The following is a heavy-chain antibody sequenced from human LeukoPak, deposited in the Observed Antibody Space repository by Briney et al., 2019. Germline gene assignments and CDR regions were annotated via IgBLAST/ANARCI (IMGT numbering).Heavy chain of an antibody. V-gene: IGHV3-30-3*01. CDR2: ISYDGSNK. Sequence: GGSLRLSCAASGFTFSSYAMHWVRQAPGKGLEWVAVISYDGSNKYYADSVKDRFTISRDNSKNTLYLQMNSLRAEDTAVYYCARDIVVVPAAIEYYYYYGMDVWGQGTTVTVSS. J-gene: IGHJ6*02. D-gene: IGHD2-2*02. CDR1: GFTFSSYA. CDR3: ARDIVVVPAAIEYYYYYGMDV.